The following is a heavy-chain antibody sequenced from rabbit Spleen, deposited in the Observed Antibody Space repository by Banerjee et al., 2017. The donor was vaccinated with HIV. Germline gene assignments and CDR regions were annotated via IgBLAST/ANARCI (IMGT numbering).Heavy chain of an antibody. CDR3: ARSSNSVAYQSRL. J-gene: IGHJ4*01. CDR1: GFTLSSYW. Sequence: QQQLVESGGGLVKPGASLTLTCKASGFTLSSYWMCWVRQAPGKGLEWIACIDTDTSGNTYYASWAKGRFTVSKTSSTTVTLQMTSLTAADAATYFCARSSNSVAYQSRLWGLGTLVTVS. D-gene: IGHD6-1*01. V-gene: IGHV1S45*01. CDR2: IDTDTSGNT.